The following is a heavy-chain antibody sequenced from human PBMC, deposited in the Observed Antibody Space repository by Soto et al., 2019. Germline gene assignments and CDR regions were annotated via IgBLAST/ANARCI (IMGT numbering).Heavy chain of an antibody. D-gene: IGHD6-13*01. Sequence: GSLRLSCSGSGXTFSSFCMHWVRQAPGKGLEHVSTLSSNGIGTYYADSVKGRFTLSRDTSNNTLYLQMSSLRTEDTALYYCVKDMGQAAVGIRYPYGLDVWGLGTTGTVSS. V-gene: IGHV3-64D*06. CDR1: GXTFSSFC. CDR3: VKDMGQAAVGIRYPYGLDV. CDR2: LSSNGIGT. J-gene: IGHJ6*02.